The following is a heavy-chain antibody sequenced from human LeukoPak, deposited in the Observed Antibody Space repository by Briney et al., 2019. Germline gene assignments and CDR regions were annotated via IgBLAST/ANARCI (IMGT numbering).Heavy chain of an antibody. CDR2: ISSDGSNK. J-gene: IGHJ6*04. Sequence: GGSLRLSCAVSGFNLNNYGLHWVRQAPGKGLDWVAFISSDGSNKYYADSVKGRFTISRDNSKKTLDLQMNSLRTEDSAVYYCAELGITMIGGVWGKGTTVTISS. D-gene: IGHD3-10*02. CDR3: AELGITMIGGV. V-gene: IGHV3-30*19. CDR1: GFNLNNYG.